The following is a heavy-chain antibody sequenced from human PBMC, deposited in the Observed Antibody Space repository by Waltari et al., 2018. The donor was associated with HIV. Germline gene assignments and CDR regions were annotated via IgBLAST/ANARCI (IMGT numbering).Heavy chain of an antibody. V-gene: IGHV1-46*01. J-gene: IGHJ3*02. CDR2: TNPRNGAT. D-gene: IGHD2-15*01. CDR3: TRAAKTWVQLTSSGGFDI. CDR1: GYTFVNYY. Sequence: VELVQSGTEVRKPGASVTVSCKAAGYTFVNYYLHWVRQAPGQGLEWMGATNPRNGATTDAGRFRVGVSMTPNASAEVVFMEVSSLIPDDTAVYFCTRAAKTWVQLTSSGGFDIWGQGTAVVVSS.